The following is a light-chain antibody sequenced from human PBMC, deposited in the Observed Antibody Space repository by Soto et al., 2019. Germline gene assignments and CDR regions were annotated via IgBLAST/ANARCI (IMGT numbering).Light chain of an antibody. J-gene: IGLJ1*01. CDR2: LGD. CDR1: TSNIGTFY. Sequence: QSVLTQPPSASSTPGQTVTISCSGSTSNIGTFYVYWYQHLPGTAHKLLIYLGDQRASGVSDRFSGSKSVTSASLAINGLRSDDEADYYCAAWDDNLNAYVFGSGTKLTVL. CDR3: AAWDDNLNAYV. V-gene: IGLV1-47*02.